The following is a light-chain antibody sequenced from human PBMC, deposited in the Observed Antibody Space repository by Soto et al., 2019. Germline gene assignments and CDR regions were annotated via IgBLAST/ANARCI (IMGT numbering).Light chain of an antibody. J-gene: IGKJ4*01. CDR2: AAS. CDR1: QSISTY. V-gene: IGKV1-39*01. Sequence: DIQMTQSPSSLSASVGDTVTIACRASQSISTYLNWYQQKPGKAPKLLIYAASTLQRGVPSRFSGSISGTDLTLTISSLQSEDFAVYYCQQSYTTPLTVGGGTKLDIK. CDR3: QQSYTTPLT.